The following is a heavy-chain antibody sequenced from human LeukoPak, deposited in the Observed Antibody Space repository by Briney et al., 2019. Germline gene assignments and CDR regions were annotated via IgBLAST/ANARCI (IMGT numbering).Heavy chain of an antibody. CDR3: ARNGRYCSGGGCSGYYYYMDV. D-gene: IGHD2-15*01. CDR1: GGSISSSSYY. V-gene: IGHV4-39*07. CDR2: IYYSGST. J-gene: IGHJ6*03. Sequence: KTSETLSLTCTVSGGSISSSSYYWGWIRQPPGKGLEWIGSIYYSGSTYYNPSLKSRVTISVDTSKNQFSLKLTSVTAADTAVYHCARNGRYCSGGGCSGYYYYMDVWGKGTTVTVSS.